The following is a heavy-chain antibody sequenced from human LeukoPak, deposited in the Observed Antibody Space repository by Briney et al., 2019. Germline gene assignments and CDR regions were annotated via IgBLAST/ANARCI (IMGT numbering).Heavy chain of an antibody. J-gene: IGHJ4*02. V-gene: IGHV4-34*01. Sequence: PSETLSLTCAVYGGSFSGCYWSWIRQPPGKGLEWIGEINHSGSTNYNPSLKSRVTISVDTSKNQFSLKLSSVTVADTAVYYCARGVAVAVKVHPIDYWGQGTLVTVSS. CDR1: GGSFSGCY. CDR2: INHSGST. D-gene: IGHD6-19*01. CDR3: ARGVAVAVKVHPIDY.